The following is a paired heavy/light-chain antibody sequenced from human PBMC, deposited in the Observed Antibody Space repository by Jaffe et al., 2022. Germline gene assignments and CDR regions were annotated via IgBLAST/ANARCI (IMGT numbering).Light chain of an antibody. J-gene: IGKJ4*01. Sequence: DVVMTQSPLSLPVTLGQPASISCRSSQSLVYSDGNTYLNWFQQRPGQSPRRLIYKVSNRDSGVPDRFSGSGSGTDFTLKISRVEAEDVGVYYCMQGTHWPPTFGGGTKVEIK. CDR1: QSLVYSDGNTY. CDR3: MQGTHWPPT. V-gene: IGKV2-30*01. CDR2: KVS.
Heavy chain of an antibody. V-gene: IGHV1-46*03. CDR2: INPSGGST. CDR1: GYTFTSYY. Sequence: QVQLVQSGAEVKKPGASVKVSCKASGYTFTSYYMHWVRQAPGQGLEWMGIINPSGGSTSYAQKFQGRVTMTRDTSTSTVYMELSSLRSEDTAVYYCARGLGLFWSGYYTPRDYDILTGYYDYWGQGTLVTVSS. J-gene: IGHJ4*02. CDR3: ARGLGLFWSGYYTPRDYDILTGYYDY. D-gene: IGHD3-9*01.